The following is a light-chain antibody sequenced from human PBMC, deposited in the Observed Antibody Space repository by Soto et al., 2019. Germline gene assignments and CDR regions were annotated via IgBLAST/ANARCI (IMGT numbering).Light chain of an antibody. V-gene: IGKV1-9*01. CDR1: QGIRGN. Sequence: DIQLTQSPSFLSASVGDRVTITCRASQGIRGNLAWYQQKPGKAPTVLISAASSLQSGVPSRFSGSGSGTEFTLTISCLQPEDFATYYCQQLNDYPLTLGGGTKVDIK. CDR2: AAS. J-gene: IGKJ4*01. CDR3: QQLNDYPLT.